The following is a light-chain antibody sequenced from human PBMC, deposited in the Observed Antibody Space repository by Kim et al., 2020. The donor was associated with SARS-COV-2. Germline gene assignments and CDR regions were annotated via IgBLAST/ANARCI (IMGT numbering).Light chain of an antibody. CDR1: KLGDKY. V-gene: IGLV3-1*01. Sequence: VSVSQGQKGSITCSGDKLGDKYVCWYQQKPGQSPLLVIYQDSKRPSGIPERFSGSNSGNTATLTISGTQTMDEADYYCQAWDTYTVFGGGTQLTVL. CDR2: QDS. CDR3: QAWDTYTV. J-gene: IGLJ3*02.